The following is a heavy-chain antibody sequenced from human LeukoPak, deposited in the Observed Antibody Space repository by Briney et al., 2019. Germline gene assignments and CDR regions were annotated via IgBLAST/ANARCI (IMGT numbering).Heavy chain of an antibody. V-gene: IGHV4-59*01. CDR2: IYYSGST. CDR3: ARAGAIAGYYYFGMDV. J-gene: IGHJ6*02. Sequence: SETLSLTCTVSGGSISSYYWSWIRQPPGKGLEWIGYIYYSGSTNYNPSLKSRVTISVDTSKNQFSLKLSSVTAADTAVYYCARAGAIAGYYYFGMDVWGQGTTVTVSS. D-gene: IGHD2-2*02. CDR1: GGSISSYY.